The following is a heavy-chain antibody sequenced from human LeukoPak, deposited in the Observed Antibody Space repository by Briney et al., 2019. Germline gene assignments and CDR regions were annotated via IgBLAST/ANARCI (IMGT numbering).Heavy chain of an antibody. Sequence: GGSLRLSCAASGFTFSNYAMSWVRQAPGKGLEWVLGISGSAGSTYYADSVKGRFSISRDNSKNTVYLQMNRLRAEDTAAYYCAKDLAYRSGWFLGAFDVWGQGTMVTVSS. CDR1: GFTFSNYA. J-gene: IGHJ3*01. V-gene: IGHV3-23*01. CDR3: AKDLAYRSGWFLGAFDV. CDR2: ISGSAGST. D-gene: IGHD6-19*01.